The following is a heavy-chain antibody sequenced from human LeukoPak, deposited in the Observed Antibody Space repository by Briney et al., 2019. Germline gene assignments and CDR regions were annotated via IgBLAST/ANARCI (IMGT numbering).Heavy chain of an antibody. D-gene: IGHD4-17*01. CDR3: ARYDYGDSEGAFDI. J-gene: IGHJ3*02. CDR2: IYYSGST. CDR1: GGSISSYY. Sequence: PSETLSLTCTVSGGSISSYYWSWIRQPPGKGLEWIGYIYYSGSTNYNPSLKSRVTISVDTSKNQFSLKLSSVTAADTAVYYCARYDYGDSEGAFDIWGRGTMVTVSS. V-gene: IGHV4-59*01.